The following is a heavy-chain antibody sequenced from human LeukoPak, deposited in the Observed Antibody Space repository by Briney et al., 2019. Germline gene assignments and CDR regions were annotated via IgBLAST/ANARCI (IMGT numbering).Heavy chain of an antibody. J-gene: IGHJ1*01. V-gene: IGHV5-51*01. D-gene: IGHD6-19*01. Sequence: GESLKISCKGSGYRFSDYWIGWMRQMPGEGLEWMVMIYPGDSETRYTPSFQSQVTISADKSISTAYLQWSSLKASDTAMYYCAGAGIAVAGNAEYFQHWGQGTLVTVSS. CDR3: AGAGIAVAGNAEYFQH. CDR2: IYPGDSET. CDR1: GYRFSDYW.